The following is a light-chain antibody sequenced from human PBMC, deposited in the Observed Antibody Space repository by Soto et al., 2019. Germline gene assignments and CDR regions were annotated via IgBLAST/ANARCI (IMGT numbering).Light chain of an antibody. CDR3: GTWDSSLSAVV. Sequence: QSVLTQPPSVSAAPEQKVTISCSGTSSNIGNNYVSWYQQLPGTAPKLLIYDSKRRPSGIPDRFSGSKSGTSATLGITGLQTGDEADYYCGTWDSSLSAVVFGGGTKLTVL. CDR2: DSK. CDR1: SSNIGNNY. J-gene: IGLJ3*02. V-gene: IGLV1-51*01.